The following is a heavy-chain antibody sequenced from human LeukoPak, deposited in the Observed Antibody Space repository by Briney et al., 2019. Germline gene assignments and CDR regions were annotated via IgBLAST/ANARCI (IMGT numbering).Heavy chain of an antibody. Sequence: GGSLRLSCAASGFTFSSYWMSWVRQAPGKGLEWVANIKQDGSEKYYVDSVKGRFTIPRDNAKNSLYLQMNSLRAEDTAVYYCARGSTMVRELPYYWGQGTLVTVSS. D-gene: IGHD3-10*01. V-gene: IGHV3-7*01. CDR1: GFTFSSYW. J-gene: IGHJ4*02. CDR3: ARGSTMVRELPYY. CDR2: IKQDGSEK.